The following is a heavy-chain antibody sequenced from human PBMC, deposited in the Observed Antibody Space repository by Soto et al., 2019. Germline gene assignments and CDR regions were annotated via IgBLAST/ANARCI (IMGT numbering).Heavy chain of an antibody. J-gene: IGHJ1*01. V-gene: IGHV3-48*01. Sequence: EVQLVESGGGLVQPGGSLRLSCAASGFTFSSYSMNWVRQAPGKGLEWVSYISSSSSNIYYADSVKGRFTISRDNAKKSLYLQMNSLGAEDTAVYYCARGLSGDPREYFQYWGQGTLVTVSS. CDR2: ISSSSSNI. CDR1: GFTFSSYS. D-gene: IGHD4-17*01. CDR3: ARGLSGDPREYFQY.